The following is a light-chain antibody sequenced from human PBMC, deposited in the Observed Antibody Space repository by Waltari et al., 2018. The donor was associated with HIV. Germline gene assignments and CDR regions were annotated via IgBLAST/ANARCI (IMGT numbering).Light chain of an antibody. CDR1: ALSKQS. V-gene: IGLV3-25*03. J-gene: IGLJ3*02. CDR3: QSTDTSGTYWV. Sequence: SYELTQPPSVSVSPGQTPRITCSGDALSKQSAYWYQQKPGQAPVLMIYKDSERPSGIPERFSGSSSGTTVTLTISGVQAEDEADYYCQSTDTSGTYWVFGGGTKLTVL. CDR2: KDS.